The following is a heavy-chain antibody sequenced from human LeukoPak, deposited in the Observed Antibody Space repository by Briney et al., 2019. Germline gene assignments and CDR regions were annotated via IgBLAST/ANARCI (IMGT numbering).Heavy chain of an antibody. Sequence: SQTLSLTCAISGDSVSSNSAAWHWIRRSPSRGLEWLGRTYYRSKWYNDYAVSVKSRITINPDTSKNQFSLQLNSVTPEDTAVYYCAREPDLTVLRPFDYWGQGTLVTVSS. CDR3: AREPDLTVLRPFDY. CDR2: TYYRSKWYN. D-gene: IGHD2/OR15-2a*01. CDR1: GDSVSSNSAA. V-gene: IGHV6-1*01. J-gene: IGHJ4*02.